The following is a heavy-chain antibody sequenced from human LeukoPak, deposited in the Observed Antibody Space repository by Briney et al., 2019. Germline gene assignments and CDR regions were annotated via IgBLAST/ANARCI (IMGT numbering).Heavy chain of an antibody. V-gene: IGHV1-8*01. CDR1: GYTFTSYD. Sequence: ASVKVSCKASGYTFTSYDINWVRQATGQGLEWMGWMNPNSGNTGYAQKFQGRVTMTRDTSISTAYMELSRLRSDDTAVYYCAAVYYYGSGSYSPVWAFDIWGQGTMVTVSS. CDR3: AAVYYYGSGSYSPVWAFDI. J-gene: IGHJ3*02. D-gene: IGHD3-10*01. CDR2: MNPNSGNT.